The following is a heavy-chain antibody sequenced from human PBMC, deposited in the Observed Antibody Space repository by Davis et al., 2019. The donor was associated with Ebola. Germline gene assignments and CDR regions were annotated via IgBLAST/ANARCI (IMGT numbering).Heavy chain of an antibody. CDR2: IYYSGST. J-gene: IGHJ4*02. V-gene: IGHV4-39*01. D-gene: IGHD3-22*01. CDR1: GGSISSYY. Sequence: MPSETLSLTCTVSGGSISSYYWGWIRQPPGKGLEWIANIYYSGSTQYNPSLKSRVTISVDTSKNQFSLKLTSVTAADTAVYYCARHLIYYYDGSVCSSPYYFDYWGQGTLVTVSS. CDR3: ARHLIYYYDGSVCSSPYYFDY.